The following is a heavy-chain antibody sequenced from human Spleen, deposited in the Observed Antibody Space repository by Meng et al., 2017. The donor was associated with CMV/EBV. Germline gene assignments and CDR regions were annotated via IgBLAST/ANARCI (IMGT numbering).Heavy chain of an antibody. J-gene: IGHJ4*02. Sequence: SETLSLTCTVSGGSFSSSTYYWGWIRQPPGKGLEWIGSIYYSGSTYYTPSLKSRVTMSIDTSRIQFSLRLSSVTAADTAVYYCARSQLQAHTDYWGQGTLVTVSS. V-gene: IGHV4-39*07. CDR1: GGSFSSSTYY. CDR3: ARSQLQAHTDY. D-gene: IGHD1-7*01. CDR2: IYYSGST.